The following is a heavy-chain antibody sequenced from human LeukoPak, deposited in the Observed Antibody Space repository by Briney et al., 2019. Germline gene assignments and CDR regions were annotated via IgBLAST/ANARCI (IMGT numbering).Heavy chain of an antibody. J-gene: IGHJ1*01. V-gene: IGHV3-30*03. D-gene: IGHD1-26*01. CDR3: ARPLVPGTEDLQH. CDR1: GFTFSDYY. Sequence: LTGGSLRLSCAASGFTFSDYYMSWIRQAPGRGLEWVAVISHDGIDKHYSDSVKGRFTVSRDNSKNTLYLQMNSLRLEDTAVYYCARPLVPGTEDLQHWGQGTLVTVSP. CDR2: ISHDGIDK.